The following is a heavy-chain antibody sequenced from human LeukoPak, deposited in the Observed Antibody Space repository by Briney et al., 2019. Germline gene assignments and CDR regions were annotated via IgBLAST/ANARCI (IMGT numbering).Heavy chain of an antibody. V-gene: IGHV1-24*01. J-gene: IGHJ4*02. CDR1: GYTLTELS. CDR2: FDPEDGET. D-gene: IGHD3-3*01. Sequence: ASVKVSCKVSGYTLTELSMHWVRQAPGKGLEWMGGFDPEDGETIYAQKFQGRVTMTEDTSTDTAYMELGSLRSEDTAVYYCATLGKVSIFGVVIDYWGQGTLVTVSS. CDR3: ATLGKVSIFGVVIDY.